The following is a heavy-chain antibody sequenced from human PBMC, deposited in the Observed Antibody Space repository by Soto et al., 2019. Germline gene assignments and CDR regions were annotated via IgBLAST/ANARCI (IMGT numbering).Heavy chain of an antibody. J-gene: IGHJ6*03. Sequence: GGSLRLSCAASGFTFSSYGMHWVRQAPGKGLEWVAVIWYDGSNKYYADSVKGRFTISRDNSKNTLYLQMNSLRAEDTAVYYCARDWKDIVVVPAAMYSRQYYYMDVWGKGTTVTVSS. D-gene: IGHD2-2*01. CDR2: IWYDGSNK. CDR3: ARDWKDIVVVPAAMYSRQYYYMDV. V-gene: IGHV3-33*01. CDR1: GFTFSSYG.